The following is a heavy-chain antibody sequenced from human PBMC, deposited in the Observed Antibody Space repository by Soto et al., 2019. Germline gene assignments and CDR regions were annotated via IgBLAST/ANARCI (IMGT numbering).Heavy chain of an antibody. D-gene: IGHD3-10*02. V-gene: IGHV3-30-3*01. CDR3: ARVHGMFLDYCYYGRDV. CDR1: GFTFSRFS. Sequence: PVGSLRLSCAASGFTFSRFSMHWVRQAPGKGLAWVAVISYDGNNKHFAESVKGRFSISRDDSKNTVYLEMNNLTGDDSAVYYFARVHGMFLDYCYYGRDVWGQGTT. J-gene: IGHJ6*02. CDR2: ISYDGNNK.